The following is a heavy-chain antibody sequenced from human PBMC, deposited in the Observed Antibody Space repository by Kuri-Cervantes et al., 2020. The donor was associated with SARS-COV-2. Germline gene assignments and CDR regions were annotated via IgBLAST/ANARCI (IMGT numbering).Heavy chain of an antibody. Sequence: GSLRLSCAVSGYSISSGYYWGWIRQPPGKGLEWIGSIYYSGSTYYNPSLKSRVTISVDTSKNQFSLKLSSVTAADTAVYYCARARRTGEDFTFWSGFYKRNHYYYYYMDVWGKGTAVTVSS. CDR1: GYSISSGYY. CDR2: IYYSGST. V-gene: IGHV4-38-2*01. D-gene: IGHD3-3*01. J-gene: IGHJ6*03. CDR3: ARARRTGEDFTFWSGFYKRNHYYYYYMDV.